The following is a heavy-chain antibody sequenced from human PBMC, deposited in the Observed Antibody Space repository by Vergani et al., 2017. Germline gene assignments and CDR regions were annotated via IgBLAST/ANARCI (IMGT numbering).Heavy chain of an antibody. V-gene: IGHV1-46*03. CDR3: SRGDYGILTGYRY. D-gene: IGHD3-9*01. J-gene: IGHJ4*02. CDR1: GYTFSNYY. CDR2: INPSGGHT. Sequence: QVQVVQSGAEVKKSGASVKVSCKTSGYTFSNYYMYWVRQAPGQGLEWMGIINPSGGHTNYAQKVQGRVTMTRDTSTITDYMELSSLRSEDTAIYYCSRGDYGILTGYRYWGQGTLVTVSA.